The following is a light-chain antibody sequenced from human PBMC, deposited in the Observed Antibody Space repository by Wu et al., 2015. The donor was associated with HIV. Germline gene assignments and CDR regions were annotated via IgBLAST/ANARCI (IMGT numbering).Light chain of an antibody. CDR3: QQYGSSPT. CDR1: QSINSNY. J-gene: IGKJ4*01. V-gene: IGKV3-20*01. CDR2: DAS. Sequence: EVVLTQSPGTLSLSPGERATLSCRASQSINSNYLAWYQKKPGQAPRLLIFDASRRASGVPDRFSGSGSGTDFTLTISRLEAEDFVVYYCQQYGSSPTFGGGTKV.